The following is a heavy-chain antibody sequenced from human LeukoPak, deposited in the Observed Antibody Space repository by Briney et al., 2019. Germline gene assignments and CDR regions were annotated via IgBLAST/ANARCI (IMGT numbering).Heavy chain of an antibody. D-gene: IGHD7-27*01. CDR3: ARGAGANWDFDY. V-gene: IGHV1-69*05. Sequence: ASVKVSCKASGGTFGSYAISWVRQAPGQGLEWMGGIIPIFGTANYAQKFQGRVTITTDESTSTAYMELSSLRSEDTAVYYCARGAGANWDFDYWGQGTLVTVSS. J-gene: IGHJ4*02. CDR2: IIPIFGTA. CDR1: GGTFGSYA.